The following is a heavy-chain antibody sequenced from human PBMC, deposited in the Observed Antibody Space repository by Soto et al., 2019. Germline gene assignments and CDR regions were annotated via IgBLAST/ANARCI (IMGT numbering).Heavy chain of an antibody. V-gene: IGHV5-51*01. Sequence: PGESLKISCKGSGYSFASYWIGWVRQMPGKGLEWMGIIYPDDSDTRYSPSFQGQVTISADKSISTAYLQWSSLKASDTAMYYCARQRARMAPGLSYDYYAMDVWGQGTTVTVSS. CDR3: ARQRARMAPGLSYDYYAMDV. D-gene: IGHD3-16*02. CDR2: IYPDDSDT. J-gene: IGHJ6*02. CDR1: GYSFASYW.